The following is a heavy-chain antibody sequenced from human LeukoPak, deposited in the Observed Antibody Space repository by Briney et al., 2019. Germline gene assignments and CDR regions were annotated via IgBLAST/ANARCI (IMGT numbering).Heavy chain of an antibody. CDR1: GGSISSSSYY. D-gene: IGHD2-2*01. CDR2: IYYSGST. J-gene: IGHJ1*01. Sequence: PSETLSLTCTVSGGSISSSSYYWGWIRQPPGKGLEWIGSIYYSGSTYYNPSLKSRVTISVDTSKNQFSLKLSSVTAADTAVYYCARERAYCSRTSCYGGDFQHWGQGTLVTVSS. V-gene: IGHV4-39*07. CDR3: ARERAYCSRTSCYGGDFQH.